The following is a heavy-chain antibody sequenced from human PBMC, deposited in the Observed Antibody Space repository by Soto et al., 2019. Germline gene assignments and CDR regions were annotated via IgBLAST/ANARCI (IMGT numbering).Heavy chain of an antibody. CDR2: SYPDDSDT. D-gene: IGHD2-2*02. V-gene: IGHV5-51*01. Sequence: GESLKISCKGSGYTFTSYWIGWVRQMPGKGLEGMGISYPDDSDTRYSPSFQGQVSFSADKSINTAYLQWSSLKASDTAMYYCARSGPNIPLDIWGQGTMVTVSS. CDR3: ARSGPNIPLDI. J-gene: IGHJ3*02. CDR1: GYTFTSYW.